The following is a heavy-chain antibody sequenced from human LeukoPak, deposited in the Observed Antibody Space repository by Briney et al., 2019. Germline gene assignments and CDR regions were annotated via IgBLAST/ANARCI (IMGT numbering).Heavy chain of an antibody. CDR2: IKQDGSEK. Sequence: GGSLRLSCAVSGFSISGYWMTWVRQAPGKGLEWVANIKQDGSEKNYVDSVKGRFTISRDNAENSLFLQMNSLRVEDTAVYYCAREWQRGIAAAGTRIEGDYWGQGTLVAVSS. CDR1: GFSISGYW. J-gene: IGHJ4*02. V-gene: IGHV3-7*01. D-gene: IGHD6-13*01. CDR3: AREWQRGIAAAGTRIEGDY.